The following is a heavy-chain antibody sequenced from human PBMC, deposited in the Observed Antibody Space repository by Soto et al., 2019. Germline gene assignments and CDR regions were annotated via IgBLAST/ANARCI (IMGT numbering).Heavy chain of an antibody. CDR2: ISYDGTKT. CDR1: GFTFSSYA. D-gene: IGHD6-19*01. CDR3: SNCRDPRRQCLMGPFDY. V-gene: IGHV3-30*03. Sequence: QVQLVESGGGVVQPGRSLRVSCAASGFTFSSYAMHWVRQAPGKGLEWVAVISYDGTKTYYADSVKGRFTISRDNTKNTMYLQKISMSDEDTAVYYCSNCRDPRRQCLMGPFDYWGQGTVVTVSP. J-gene: IGHJ4*02.